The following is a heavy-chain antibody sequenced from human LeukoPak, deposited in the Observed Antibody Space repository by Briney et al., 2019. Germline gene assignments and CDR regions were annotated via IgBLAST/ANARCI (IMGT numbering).Heavy chain of an antibody. CDR1: GFTFSSYG. CDR3: AKDTLLYSSSWPFDY. V-gene: IGHV3-30*02. J-gene: IGHJ4*02. D-gene: IGHD6-13*01. CDR2: IRYDGSNK. Sequence: GGSLRLSYAASGFTFSSYGMHWVRQAPGKGLEWVAFIRYDGSNKYYADSVKGRFTISRDNSKNTLYLQMNSLRAEDTAVYYCAKDTLLYSSSWPFDYWGQGTLVTVSS.